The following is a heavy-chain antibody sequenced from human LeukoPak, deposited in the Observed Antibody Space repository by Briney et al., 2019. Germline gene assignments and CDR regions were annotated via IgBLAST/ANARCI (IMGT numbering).Heavy chain of an antibody. CDR2: MYYSGTT. D-gene: IGHD5-18*01. J-gene: IGHJ4*02. CDR1: GGSISSYY. CDR3: ARQQIYVDTGLVDYFDY. V-gene: IGHV4-59*01. Sequence: PSETLSLTCTVSGGSISSYYWSWIRQPPGKGLEWIGYMYYSGTTNYNPSLRSRAIISVDTSKNQFSLQVSSVTAADTAVYYCARQQIYVDTGLVDYFDYWGQGILVTVSS.